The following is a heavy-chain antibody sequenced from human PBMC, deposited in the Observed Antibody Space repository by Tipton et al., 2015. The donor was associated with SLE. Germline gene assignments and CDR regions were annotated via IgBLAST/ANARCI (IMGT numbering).Heavy chain of an antibody. CDR1: GASTSSGRYY. Sequence: GLVKPSETLSLTCTVSGASTSSGRYYWVWIRPSPGGGLEWSGSIYYTGSTYYSPSLKSRVTISVDTSKNLFSLNVDSVTAADTAVYFCATSVYSSNYFGSFDLWGQGTMVTVSS. V-gene: IGHV4-39*07. J-gene: IGHJ3*01. CDR2: IYYTGST. CDR3: ATSVYSSNYFGSFDL. D-gene: IGHD6-13*01.